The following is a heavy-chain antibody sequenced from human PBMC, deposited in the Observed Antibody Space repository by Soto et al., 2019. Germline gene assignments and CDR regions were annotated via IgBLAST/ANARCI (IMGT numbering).Heavy chain of an antibody. CDR3: ARGLVDYSNLDL. CDR2: ITAGNGKT. CDR1: GYTFTTYA. Sequence: QAQLVQSGAAVNKPGASVKISCKASGYTFTTYALHWLRQAPGHQGQRLEWLGRITAGNGKTTYSQKFQDRVTITRDAFATTAYMELSRLTSEDTAVYYCARGLVDYSNLDLWGQGTLVTVSS. V-gene: IGHV1-3*01. D-gene: IGHD6-13*01. J-gene: IGHJ5*02.